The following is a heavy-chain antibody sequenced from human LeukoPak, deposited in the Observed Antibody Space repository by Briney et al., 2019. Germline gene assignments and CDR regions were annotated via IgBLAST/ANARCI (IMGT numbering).Heavy chain of an antibody. CDR2: IIPILGVA. Sequence: SVKVSCKASGGTFSSYAISWVRQAPGQGLEWMGRIIPILGVANYAQKFQGRVTITADKSTSTAYMELSSLRSEDTAVYYCATAMVRGVILSPPDYYYGMDVWGQGTTVTVSS. CDR1: GGTFSSYA. V-gene: IGHV1-69*04. D-gene: IGHD3-10*01. CDR3: ATAMVRGVILSPPDYYYGMDV. J-gene: IGHJ6*02.